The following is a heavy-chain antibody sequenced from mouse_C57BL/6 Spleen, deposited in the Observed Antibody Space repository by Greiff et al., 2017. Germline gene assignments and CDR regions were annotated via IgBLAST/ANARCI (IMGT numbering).Heavy chain of an antibody. CDR1: GYTFTGYW. CDR3: ARAYDYYVSSCDEAMDY. J-gene: IGHJ4*01. Sequence: QVQLQQPGAELMKPGASVKLSCKATGYTFTGYWIEWVKQRPGHGLEWIGEILPGSGSTNYNEKFKGKATFTVDTSSITAYMQLSSLTTEDTAIYYGARAYDYYVSSCDEAMDYWGQGTSVTVSS. V-gene: IGHV1-9*01. CDR2: ILPGSGST. D-gene: IGHD1-1*01.